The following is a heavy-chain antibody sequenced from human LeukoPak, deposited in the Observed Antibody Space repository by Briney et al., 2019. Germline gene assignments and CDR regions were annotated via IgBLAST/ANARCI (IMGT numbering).Heavy chain of an antibody. Sequence: SGTLSLTCAVSGGSISSSNWWSWVRQPPGKGLEWIGEIYHSGSTNYNPSLKSRVTISVDKSKNQFSLKLSSVTAADTAVYYCARQHYSNHGGYYGMDVWGQGTTVTVSS. V-gene: IGHV4-4*02. CDR2: IYHSGST. J-gene: IGHJ6*02. CDR1: GGSISSSNW. CDR3: ARQHYSNHGGYYGMDV. D-gene: IGHD4-11*01.